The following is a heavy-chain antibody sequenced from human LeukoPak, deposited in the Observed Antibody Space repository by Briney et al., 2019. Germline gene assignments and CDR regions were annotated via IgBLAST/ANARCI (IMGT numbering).Heavy chain of an antibody. Sequence: GGSLRLSCTASGFTFSTYAMYWVRQAPGKGLEWLGVISSDGSHKYYVDSVRGRFTISRDDSKNTLYLQMNSLRVEDTAVYYCAKDETKGRSSYFDHWGQGTLVTVSS. CDR1: GFTFSTYA. CDR2: ISSDGSHK. V-gene: IGHV3-30*04. D-gene: IGHD2-15*01. J-gene: IGHJ4*02. CDR3: AKDETKGRSSYFDH.